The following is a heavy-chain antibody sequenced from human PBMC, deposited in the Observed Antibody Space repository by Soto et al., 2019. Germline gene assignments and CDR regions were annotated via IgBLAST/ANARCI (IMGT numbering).Heavy chain of an antibody. Sequence: ASVKVSCKASGYTFTSYDINWVRQATGQGLEWMGWMSPNSGNTGYAQKFQGRVTMTRNTSISTAYMELSSLRSEDTAVYYCARGYCSGGSCYPHATWGQGTMVTVSS. J-gene: IGHJ3*01. CDR3: ARGYCSGGSCYPHAT. D-gene: IGHD2-15*01. CDR1: GYTFTSYD. V-gene: IGHV1-8*01. CDR2: MSPNSGNT.